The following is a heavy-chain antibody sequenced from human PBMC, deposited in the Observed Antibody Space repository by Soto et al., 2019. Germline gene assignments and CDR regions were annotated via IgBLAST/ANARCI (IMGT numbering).Heavy chain of an antibody. J-gene: IGHJ4*02. Sequence: QMQRQESGPGLVKPSQSLSLTCTVSGGSISSGGYYWSWIRQHPGKGLEWIGYIYYSGSTYYNPSLKSRVTISVDTSKNQFSLKLSSVTVADTAVYYCARGSVVAATLFDYWGQGTLVTVSS. D-gene: IGHD2-15*01. V-gene: IGHV4-31*03. CDR2: IYYSGST. CDR1: GGSISSGGYY. CDR3: ARGSVVAATLFDY.